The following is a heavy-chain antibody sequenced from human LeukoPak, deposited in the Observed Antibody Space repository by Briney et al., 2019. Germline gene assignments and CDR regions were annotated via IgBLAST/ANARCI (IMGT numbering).Heavy chain of an antibody. J-gene: IGHJ4*02. Sequence: SETLSLTCTVSGGAINSYHWTWIRQPPGKGLEWIASIYYIGSPKYNPSLESRVTISVDTSKNQFSLKVNSLTAADTAVYYCARRRIPGIAAAGRFDYWGQGTLVTVSS. D-gene: IGHD6-13*01. CDR1: GGAINSYH. CDR2: IYYIGSP. CDR3: ARRRIPGIAAAGRFDY. V-gene: IGHV4-59*01.